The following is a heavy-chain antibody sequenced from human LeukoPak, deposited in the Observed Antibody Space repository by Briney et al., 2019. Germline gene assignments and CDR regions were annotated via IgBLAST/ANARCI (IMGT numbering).Heavy chain of an antibody. D-gene: IGHD3-22*01. V-gene: IGHV3-23*01. CDR1: GFTFSSYA. Sequence: PGGSLRLSCAASGFTFSSYAMSWVRQAPGKGLEWVSAISGSGGSTYYADSVKGRFTISRDNSKNTLYLQMNSLRAEDTAVYYCAKRPGCDSSGYRDYWGQGTLITVSS. J-gene: IGHJ4*02. CDR2: ISGSGGST. CDR3: AKRPGCDSSGYRDY.